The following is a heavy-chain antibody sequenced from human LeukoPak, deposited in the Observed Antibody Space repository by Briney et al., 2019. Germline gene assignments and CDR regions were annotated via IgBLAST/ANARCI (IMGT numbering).Heavy chain of an antibody. J-gene: IGHJ4*02. Sequence: ASVKVSCKASGYTFTSYGISWVRQAPGQGLEWMGWISAYNGNTNYAQKLQGRVTMTTDTSTSTAYMELRSLRSDDTAVYYCARGVLRFLEWQDLYYFDYWGQGTLVTVSS. V-gene: IGHV1-18*01. D-gene: IGHD3-3*01. CDR3: ARGVLRFLEWQDLYYFDY. CDR1: GYTFTSYG. CDR2: ISAYNGNT.